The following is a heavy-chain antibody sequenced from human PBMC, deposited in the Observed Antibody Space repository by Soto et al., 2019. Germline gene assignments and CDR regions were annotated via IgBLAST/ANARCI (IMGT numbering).Heavy chain of an antibody. CDR3: AREWQQLVSLYYGMDV. Sequence: LGLCSAACGFSVWDYEMGWILQAPGKGLEWVSYISSSGSTIYYADSVKGRFTISRDNAKNSLYLQMNSLRAEDTAVYYCAREWQQLVSLYYGMDVWGQGTTVTVSS. V-gene: IGHV3-11*01. CDR2: ISSSGSTI. J-gene: IGHJ6*02. D-gene: IGHD6-13*01. CDR1: GFSVWDYE.